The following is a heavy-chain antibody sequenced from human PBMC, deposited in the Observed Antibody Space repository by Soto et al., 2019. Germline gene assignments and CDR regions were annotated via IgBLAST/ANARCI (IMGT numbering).Heavy chain of an antibody. J-gene: IGHJ6*02. CDR1: GFTFSTYG. Sequence: QVQLVESGGGVVQPGRSRRLSCVVSGFTFSTYGMHWVRQAPGKGLEGVAVIWHDGNRKYYVDSVKGRFTISRDDSGNTLHLQMTSLRVEDTAVYYCVRASGLYGLDVWGQGTTVTVSS. CDR3: VRASGLYGLDV. D-gene: IGHD3-10*01. CDR2: IWHDGNRK. V-gene: IGHV3-33*01.